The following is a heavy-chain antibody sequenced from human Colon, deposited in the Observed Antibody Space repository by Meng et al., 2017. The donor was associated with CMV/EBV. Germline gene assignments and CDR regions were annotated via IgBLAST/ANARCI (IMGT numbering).Heavy chain of an antibody. CDR3: ARDGPGAWYFDL. J-gene: IGHJ2*01. CDR1: GFNFNTYL. CDR2: INPGSDYI. D-gene: IGHD3-10*01. Sequence: GESLKISCTASGFNFNTYLMNWVRQVPGKGLEWVSSINPGSDYITYADSVNGRFTISRDNASNSLYLQMDNLQAEDTATYFCARDGPGAWYFDLWGRGTPVTVSS. V-gene: IGHV3-21*01.